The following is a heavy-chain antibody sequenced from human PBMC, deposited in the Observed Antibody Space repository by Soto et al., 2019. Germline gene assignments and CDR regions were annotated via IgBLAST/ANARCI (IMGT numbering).Heavy chain of an antibody. CDR2: IKSDGSGT. Sequence: EVQLVESGGGLVQPGESLTLSCAASGFTFSSYWMHWDRQAPGKGLVWVSRIKSDGSGTYYADSVKGRLTISRDNAKNTLYLQMNSLRVEDTAVYFCARGDGERYDGNGYLGRHWGQGTLVTVSS. D-gene: IGHD3-22*01. V-gene: IGHV3-74*01. CDR3: ARGDGERYDGNGYLGRH. J-gene: IGHJ4*02. CDR1: GFTFSSYW.